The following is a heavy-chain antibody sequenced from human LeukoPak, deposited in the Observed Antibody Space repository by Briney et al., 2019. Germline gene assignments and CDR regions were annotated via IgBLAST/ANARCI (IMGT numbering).Heavy chain of an antibody. D-gene: IGHD2-15*01. CDR1: GFTFSSYA. J-gene: IGHJ4*02. V-gene: IGHV3-21*01. CDR2: ISSSSSYI. CDR3: ARDVSGYCSGGSCYWTGFDY. Sequence: KSGGSLRLSCAASGFTFSSYAMSWVRQAPGKGLEWVSSISSSSSYIYYADSVKGRFTISRDNAKNSLYLQMNSLRAEDTAVYYCARDVSGYCSGGSCYWTGFDYWGQGTLVTVSS.